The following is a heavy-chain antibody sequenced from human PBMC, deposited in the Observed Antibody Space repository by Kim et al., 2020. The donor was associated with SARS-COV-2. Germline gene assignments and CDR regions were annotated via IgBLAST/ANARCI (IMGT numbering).Heavy chain of an antibody. V-gene: IGHV3-7*01. CDR1: GFTFSSYW. Sequence: GGSLRLSCAASGFTFSSYWMSWVRQAPGKGLEWVANIKQDGSEKYYVDSVKGRFTISRDNAKNSLYLQMNSLRAEDTAVYYCARPNWNDVFVVFYFDYWGQGTLVTVSS. CDR2: IKQDGSEK. CDR3: ARPNWNDVFVVFYFDY. D-gene: IGHD1-1*01. J-gene: IGHJ4*02.